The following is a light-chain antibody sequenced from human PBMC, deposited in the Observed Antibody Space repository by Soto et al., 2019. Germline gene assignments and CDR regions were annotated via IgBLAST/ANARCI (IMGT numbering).Light chain of an antibody. CDR2: KAS. CDR3: QQYHTYWT. J-gene: IGKJ1*01. CDR1: QSISSW. V-gene: IGKV1-5*03. Sequence: IEVTQSPSTLPASVGDRVTITCRASQSISSWLAWYQQKPGKAPKLLIYKASTLESGVPSRFSGSGSGTAFTLTIISLEADDFANYYCQQYHTYWTFGQGTKVEIK.